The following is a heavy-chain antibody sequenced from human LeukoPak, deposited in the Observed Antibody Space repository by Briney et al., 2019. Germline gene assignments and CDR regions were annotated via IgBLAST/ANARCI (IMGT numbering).Heavy chain of an antibody. Sequence: GGSLRLSCAASGFTFSDYYMSWIREAPGKGLEWVSYISSSGSTIYYADSVKGRFTISRDNAQNSLYLQMNSLRAEDTAVYYCARDPRGNYYDSSGYYEYWGQGTLVTVSS. CDR2: ISSSGSTI. D-gene: IGHD3-22*01. CDR1: GFTFSDYY. CDR3: ARDPRGNYYDSSGYYEY. J-gene: IGHJ4*02. V-gene: IGHV3-11*04.